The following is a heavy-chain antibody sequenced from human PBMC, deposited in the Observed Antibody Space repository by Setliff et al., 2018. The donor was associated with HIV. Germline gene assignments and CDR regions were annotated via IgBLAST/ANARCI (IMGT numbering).Heavy chain of an antibody. V-gene: IGHV3-48*03. CDR1: GFTFRSQD. J-gene: IGHJ4*02. CDR3: ARASYYYDSSGWVDY. D-gene: IGHD3-22*01. Sequence: GGSLRLSCAASGFTFRSQDINWVRQAPGKELEWVSGISSSGDSTYYADSVKGRFTISRDNAKNSLYLQMNSLRAEDTAVYYCARASYYYDSSGWVDYWGQGTLVTVSS. CDR2: ISSSGDST.